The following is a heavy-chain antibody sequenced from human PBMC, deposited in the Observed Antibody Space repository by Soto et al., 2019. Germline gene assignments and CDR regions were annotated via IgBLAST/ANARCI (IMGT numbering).Heavy chain of an antibody. J-gene: IGHJ4*02. Sequence: GGSLRLSCAASGFTFSSYSMNWVRQAPGKGLEWVSYISSSSSTIYYADSVKGRFTISRYNAKNSLYLQMNSLRAEDTAVYYCARDTNYDSCSGHIDSWGQGRLVTCPQ. CDR3: ARDTNYDSCSGHIDS. V-gene: IGHV3-48*01. CDR2: ISSSSSTI. CDR1: GFTFSSYS. D-gene: IGHD3-3*01.